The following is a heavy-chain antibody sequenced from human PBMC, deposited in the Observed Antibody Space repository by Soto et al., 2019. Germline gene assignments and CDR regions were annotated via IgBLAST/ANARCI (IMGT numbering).Heavy chain of an antibody. CDR1: GDTFNDYY. J-gene: IGHJ4*02. D-gene: IGHD2-21*02. Sequence: ASVKFSCKASGDTFNDYYIHWVRQAPGQGLEWMGTVNPSGGHTTYAQHFLGRVTMTRDTSTSTLYMELTSLTSDDMAIYFCARGGHVVVVTAALDYWGQGTLVTVSS. CDR2: VNPSGGHT. V-gene: IGHV1-46*02. CDR3: ARGGHVVVVTAALDY.